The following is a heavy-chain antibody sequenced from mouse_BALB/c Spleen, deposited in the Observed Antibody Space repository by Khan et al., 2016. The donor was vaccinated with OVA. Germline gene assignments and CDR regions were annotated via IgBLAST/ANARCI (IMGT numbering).Heavy chain of an antibody. V-gene: IGHV5-12*02. CDR2: ISNRGTTP. CDR3: AREGDGGGLAY. J-gene: IGHJ3*01. D-gene: IGHD1-1*02. CDR1: GFTFTDYY. Sequence: EVELVESGGGFMQPGGSLTLSCATSGFTFTDYYMYWVRQTPEKRLEWVASISNRGTTPYYSDTVRGRFPISRDNAKNTLYLQMGRLQSEDTARYYCAREGDGGGLAYWGKGTLVTVSA.